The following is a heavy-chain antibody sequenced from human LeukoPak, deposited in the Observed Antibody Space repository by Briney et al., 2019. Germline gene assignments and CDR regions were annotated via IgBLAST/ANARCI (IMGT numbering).Heavy chain of an antibody. CDR1: GGSISSYY. V-gene: IGHV4-4*07. CDR3: ARDLYSSSWYAGYAFDI. CDR2: IYTSGST. D-gene: IGHD6-13*01. J-gene: IGHJ3*02. Sequence: SETLSLTCTVSGGSISSYYWSWIRQPAGKGLEWIGGIYTSGSTNYNPSLKSRVTMSVDTSKNQFSLKLSSVTAADTAVYYCARDLYSSSWYAGYAFDIWGQGTMVTVSS.